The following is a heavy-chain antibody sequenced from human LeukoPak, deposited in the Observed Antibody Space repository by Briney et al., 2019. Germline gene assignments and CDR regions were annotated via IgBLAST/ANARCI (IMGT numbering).Heavy chain of an antibody. Sequence: VYVSCLASGSIPTGYYMQWVRQAAGEGREWMGWINPNSGSTNYAQKFQGRVTMTRDTSISTAYMELSRLRSDDTAVYYWARAGEDGYGSGRGNTCGQGTLVTVSS. D-gene: IGHD3-10*01. V-gene: IGHV1-2*02. CDR2: INPNSGST. CDR3: ARAGEDGYGSGRGNT. CDR1: GSIPTGYY. J-gene: IGHJ5*02.